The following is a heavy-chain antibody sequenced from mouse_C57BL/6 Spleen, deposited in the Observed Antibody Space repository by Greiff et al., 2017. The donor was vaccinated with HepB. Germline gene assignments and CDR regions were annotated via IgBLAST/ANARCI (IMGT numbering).Heavy chain of an antibody. J-gene: IGHJ4*01. CDR2: INPGSGGT. CDR3: ARWGDLLRAMDY. V-gene: IGHV1-54*01. CDR1: GYAFTNYL. Sequence: QVQLQQSGAELVRPGTSVKVSCKASGYAFTNYLIEWVKQRPGQGLEWIGVINPGSGGTNYNEKFKGKATLTADKSSSTAYMQLSSLTSEDSAVYFCARWGDLLRAMDYWGQGTSVTVSS. D-gene: IGHD2-1*01.